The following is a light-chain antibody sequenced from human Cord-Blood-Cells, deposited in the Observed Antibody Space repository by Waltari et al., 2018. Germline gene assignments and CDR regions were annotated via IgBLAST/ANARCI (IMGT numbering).Light chain of an antibody. CDR3: AAWDDSLNGPV. V-gene: IGLV1-36*01. J-gene: IGLJ3*02. Sequence: QSVLTQPPSVSEAPRQRVPIPCSGSSSNTGNNAVHWYQQLPGKAPKLLIYYDDLLPSGVSDRFSGSKSGTSASLAISGLQSEDEADYYCAAWDDSLNGPVFGGGTKLTVL. CDR2: YDD. CDR1: SSNTGNNA.